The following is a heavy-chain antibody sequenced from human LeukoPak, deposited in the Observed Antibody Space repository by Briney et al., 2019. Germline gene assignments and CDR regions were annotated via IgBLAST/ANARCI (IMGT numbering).Heavy chain of an antibody. CDR3: ARGAEAETSPLDF. D-gene: IGHD6-13*01. J-gene: IGHJ4*02. CDR1: GYIFSDYY. V-gene: IGHV1-2*02. Sequence: GASVKVSCKASGYIFSDYYMHWVRQAPGQGLEWLGWINPKSGAADYAQRFRGRVTMTRDTSINTDYMEMKRVTSDDTAVYYCARGAEAETSPLDFWGQGTLVTVSS. CDR2: INPKSGAA.